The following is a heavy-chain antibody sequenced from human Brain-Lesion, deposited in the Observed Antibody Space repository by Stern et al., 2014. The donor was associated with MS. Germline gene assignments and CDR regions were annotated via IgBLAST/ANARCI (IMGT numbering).Heavy chain of an antibody. Sequence: VHLVESGAEVKKPGESLKISCKGSGYRFTSNWIGWVRQMPGKGLEWMGIIWPGDSDTKYSPSFQGQVPISADKSISTAYLQWSSLQASDTAMYYCARRGDSSSSGFDYWGQGTLVIVSS. J-gene: IGHJ4*02. CDR1: GYRFTSNW. CDR3: ARRGDSSSSGFDY. D-gene: IGHD6-6*01. CDR2: IWPGDSDT. V-gene: IGHV5-51*01.